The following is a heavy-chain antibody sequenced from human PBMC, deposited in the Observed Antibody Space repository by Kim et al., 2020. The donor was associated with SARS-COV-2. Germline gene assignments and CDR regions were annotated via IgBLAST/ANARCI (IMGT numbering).Heavy chain of an antibody. J-gene: IGHJ4*02. V-gene: IGHV3-74*01. Sequence: DGTLTTYPDSVKGRFTNSRDNAKNTLYLQMNSLRLEDTAMYFCARGMGDYWGQGTLVTVSS. CDR2: DGTLT. D-gene: IGHD2-8*01. CDR3: ARGMGDY.